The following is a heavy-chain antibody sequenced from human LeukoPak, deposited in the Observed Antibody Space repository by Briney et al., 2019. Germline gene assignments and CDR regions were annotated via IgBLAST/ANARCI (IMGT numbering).Heavy chain of an antibody. CDR3: AREGTRYNFDS. CDR2: IYYSGST. Sequence: SETLSLTCTVSGGSISSYYWGWIRQPPGKGLEWIGSIYYSGSTYYNPSLKSRVTISVDTSKNQFSLKLSSVTAADTAVYYCAREGTRYNFDSWGQGTLVTVSP. J-gene: IGHJ4*02. V-gene: IGHV4-39*07. CDR1: GGSISSYY. D-gene: IGHD5-18*01.